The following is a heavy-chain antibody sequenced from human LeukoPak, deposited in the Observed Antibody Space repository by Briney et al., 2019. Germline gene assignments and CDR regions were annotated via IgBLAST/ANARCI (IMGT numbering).Heavy chain of an antibody. D-gene: IGHD4-17*01. CDR2: ISGDGDST. Sequence: GGSLRLSCAASGFTFDDYAMHWVRHAPGKGLEWVSLISGDGDSTYYADSVKGRFTISRDNSKNSLYLQMNSLRTEDTALYYCAKANDYGALGYFDYWGQGPLVTVSS. CDR1: GFTFDDYA. CDR3: AKANDYGALGYFDY. V-gene: IGHV3-43*02. J-gene: IGHJ4*02.